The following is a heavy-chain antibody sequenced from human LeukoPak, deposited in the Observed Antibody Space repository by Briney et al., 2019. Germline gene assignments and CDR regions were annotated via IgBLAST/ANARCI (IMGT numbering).Heavy chain of an antibody. CDR1: GFTVSSNY. Sequence: PGGSLRLSCAASGFTVSSNYMSWVRQAPGKGLEWVSVIYSGGSTYYEDSVKGRFTIFRDNSKDTLYRQMNSLRAEDTAVYYCARDSSSWYRGGFDPWGQGTLVTVSS. J-gene: IGHJ5*02. CDR2: IYSGGST. D-gene: IGHD6-13*01. CDR3: ARDSSSWYRGGFDP. V-gene: IGHV3-66*02.